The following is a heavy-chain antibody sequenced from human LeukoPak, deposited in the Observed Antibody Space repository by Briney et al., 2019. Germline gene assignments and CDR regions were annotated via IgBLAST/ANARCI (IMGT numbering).Heavy chain of an antibody. CDR2: ISVSGNT. Sequence: GRSMRLSSPASGFTFSSHGMDWARHAQGEGLEWVSAISVSGNTYHADSVRGRFTISRDSSKNTLYLQMNRLRAQDAAVYYCAKAPVTTCSGAYCYPFDYWGQGTLVTVSS. D-gene: IGHD2-21*01. CDR1: GFTFSSHG. V-gene: IGHV3-23*01. J-gene: IGHJ4*02. CDR3: AKAPVTTCSGAYCYPFDY.